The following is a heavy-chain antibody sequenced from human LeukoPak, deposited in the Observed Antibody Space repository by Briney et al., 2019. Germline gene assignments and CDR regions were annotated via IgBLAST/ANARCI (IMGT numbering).Heavy chain of an antibody. V-gene: IGHV3-64*01. CDR3: AREVYAGNWFDP. J-gene: IGHJ5*02. CDR1: GFTFGTCA. CDR2: ISGNGDST. Sequence: GGSLRLSCAASGFTFGTCAMHWVRQAPGKGLEYVAAISGNGDSTYYANSVKGRFTISRDNSKNTLYLQMGSLRPEDMAVYYCAREVYAGNWFDPWGQGTLVTVSS. D-gene: IGHD2-8*01.